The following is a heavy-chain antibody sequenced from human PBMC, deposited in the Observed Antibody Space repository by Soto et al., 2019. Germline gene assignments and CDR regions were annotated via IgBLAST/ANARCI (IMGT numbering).Heavy chain of an antibody. CDR2: VFYRGGT. J-gene: IGHJ4*02. CDR1: DDSISSYY. Sequence: SETLSLTCSVSDDSISSYYWSWIRQPPGKGLQWIGYVFYRGGTAYNPSLKSRVTISLDMSKKQFSLNLNSVTAADTAAYFCARVQLVETVIDYSGQGTLVTVSS. D-gene: IGHD1-1*01. CDR3: ARVQLVETVIDY. V-gene: IGHV4-59*01.